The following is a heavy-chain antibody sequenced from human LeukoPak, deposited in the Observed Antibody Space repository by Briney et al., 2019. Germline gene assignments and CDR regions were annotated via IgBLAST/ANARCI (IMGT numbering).Heavy chain of an antibody. V-gene: IGHV4-39*01. CDR1: GGSINSGTFY. Sequence: NPSETLSLACTVSGGSINSGTFYWGWIRQPPGKGLEWIGSMYYDGSSYYNPSPKSRVTTSVDTSKNQFSLKLTSVTAADTAVYFCARRSDSGSDDGEDYFDYWGQGTLVTVSS. CDR3: ARRSDSGSDDGEDYFDY. CDR2: MYYDGSS. D-gene: IGHD1-26*01. J-gene: IGHJ4*02.